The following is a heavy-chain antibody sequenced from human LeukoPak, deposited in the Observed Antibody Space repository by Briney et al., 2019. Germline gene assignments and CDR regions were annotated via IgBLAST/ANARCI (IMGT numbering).Heavy chain of an antibody. CDR1: GGSISSYY. J-gene: IGHJ2*01. Sequence: SETLSLTCTVSGGSISSYYWSWIRQPAGKGLEWIGRIYTSESTNYNPSLKSRVTMSVDTSKNQFSLKLSSVTAADTAVYYCARGGEYQLYWYFDLWGRGTLVTVSS. D-gene: IGHD2-2*01. CDR3: ARGGEYQLYWYFDL. V-gene: IGHV4-4*07. CDR2: IYTSEST.